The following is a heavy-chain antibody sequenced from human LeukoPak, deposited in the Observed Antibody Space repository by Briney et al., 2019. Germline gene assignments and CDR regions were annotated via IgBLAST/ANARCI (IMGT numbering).Heavy chain of an antibody. J-gene: IGHJ6*02. CDR3: ARGYSGYAEVYYYYYGMDV. V-gene: IGHV6-1*01. D-gene: IGHD5-12*01. CDR1: DSVSSNSAA. Sequence: DSVSSNSAAWNWIRQSPSRGLEWLGRTYYRSKWYNDYAVSVKSRITINPDTSKNQFSLQLNSVTPEDTAVYYCARGYSGYAEVYYYYYGMDVWGQGTTVTVSS. CDR2: TYYRSKWYN.